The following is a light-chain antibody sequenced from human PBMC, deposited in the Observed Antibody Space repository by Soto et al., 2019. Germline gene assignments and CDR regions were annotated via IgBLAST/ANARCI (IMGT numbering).Light chain of an antibody. CDR2: GAS. V-gene: IGKV3-15*01. Sequence: EVVMTQSPSTLSVSPGERATLSWRASQGISSNLAWYQQKPGQAPRLLIFGASSRATGIPDRFSGSGSGTDFNLTISRLEPEDFAVYYCQEYPRTIGQGTKV. CDR3: QEYPRT. CDR1: QGISSN. J-gene: IGKJ1*01.